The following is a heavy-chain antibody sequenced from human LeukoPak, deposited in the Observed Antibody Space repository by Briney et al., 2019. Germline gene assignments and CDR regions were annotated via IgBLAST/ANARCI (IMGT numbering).Heavy chain of an antibody. Sequence: GGSLRLSCAASGFTFSSYSMNWVRQAPGKGLEWVSSISSSSSYIYYADSVKGRFTISRDNAKNSLYLQMNSLRAEDTAVYYCARGVGNYYDSSGYYSGRRHFDYWGQGTLVTVSS. CDR3: ARGVGNYYDSSGYYSGRRHFDY. CDR1: GFTFSSYS. J-gene: IGHJ4*02. CDR2: ISSSSSYI. V-gene: IGHV3-21*01. D-gene: IGHD3-22*01.